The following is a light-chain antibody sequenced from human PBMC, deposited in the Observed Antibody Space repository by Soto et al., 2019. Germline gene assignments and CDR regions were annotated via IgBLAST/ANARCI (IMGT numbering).Light chain of an antibody. CDR2: GAS. J-gene: IGKJ1*01. CDR1: QSVSSSY. V-gene: IGKV3-20*01. Sequence: EILMTQSPATLSLSPGEISTLSCRSSQSVSSSYLAWYQQKPGQAPRLLIYGASSRATGIPDRFSGSGSGTDFTLTISRLEPEDFAVYYCQQYGSSPWTFGQGTKVDIK. CDR3: QQYGSSPWT.